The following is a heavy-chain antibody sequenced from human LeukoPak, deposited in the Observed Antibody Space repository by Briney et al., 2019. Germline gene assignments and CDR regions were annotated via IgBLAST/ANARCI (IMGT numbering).Heavy chain of an antibody. CDR3: AKIGSYSVLGAYYFDS. CDR1: GFPFSSFG. D-gene: IGHD1-26*01. Sequence: PGGSLRLSCPASGFPFSSFGMSWVRQAPGKGLEWVSALSGSGSSTYYADSVKGRFTISRDNSKSTLYLQMNSLRAEDTAVYYCAKIGSYSVLGAYYFDSWGQGTLVTVSS. V-gene: IGHV3-23*01. CDR2: LSGSGSST. J-gene: IGHJ4*02.